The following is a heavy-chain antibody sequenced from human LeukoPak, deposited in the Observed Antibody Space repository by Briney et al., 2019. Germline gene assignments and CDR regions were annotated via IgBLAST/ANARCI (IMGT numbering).Heavy chain of an antibody. V-gene: IGHV3-21*01. J-gene: IGHJ4*02. CDR1: GFTFSSYS. Sequence: GGSLRLSCAASGFTFSSYSTNWVRQAPGKGLEWVSSISSSSSYIYYADSVKGRFTISRDNAKNSLYLQMNSLRAEDTAVYYCARDRGTMIVVADYWGQGTLVTVSS. D-gene: IGHD3-22*01. CDR2: ISSSSSYI. CDR3: ARDRGTMIVVADY.